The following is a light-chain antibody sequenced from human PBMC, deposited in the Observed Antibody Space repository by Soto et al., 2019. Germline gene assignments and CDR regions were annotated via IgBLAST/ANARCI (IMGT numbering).Light chain of an antibody. Sequence: DIQMTQSPSSLFASVGDRVNITCRASLGITTHLAWFQQKPGKAPRSLIYGASTLQSGVPLRFNASGSGTHFTLTISSLQPEDSPTYYCHQYNSYPFTFGPGTKVDLK. CDR2: GAS. J-gene: IGKJ3*01. CDR1: LGITTH. V-gene: IGKV1-16*01. CDR3: HQYNSYPFT.